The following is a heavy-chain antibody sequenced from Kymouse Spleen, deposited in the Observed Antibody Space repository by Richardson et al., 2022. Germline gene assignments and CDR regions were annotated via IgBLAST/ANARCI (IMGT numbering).Heavy chain of an antibody. J-gene: IGHJ4*02. Sequence: EVQLVESGGGLVQPGRSLRLSCAASGFTFDDYAMHWVRQAPGKGLEWVSGISWNSGSIGYADSVKGRFTISRDNAKNSLYLQMNSLRAEDTALYYCAKDIEYSSSFFDYWGQGTLVTVSS. CDR2: ISWNSGSI. V-gene: IGHV3-9*01. CDR1: GFTFDDYA. CDR3: AKDIEYSSSFFDY. D-gene: IGHD6-6*01.